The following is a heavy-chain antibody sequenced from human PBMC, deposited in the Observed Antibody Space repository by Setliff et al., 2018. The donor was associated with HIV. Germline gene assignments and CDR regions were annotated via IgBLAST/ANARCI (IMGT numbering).Heavy chain of an antibody. D-gene: IGHD2-21*02. V-gene: IGHV4-4*09. J-gene: IGHJ3*02. Sequence: SETLSLTCSVSGASISSYYWSWIRQPPGKGLEWIGYISPTGNTNYNPSLKSRVTVSVDTSMNQFSLKLTSVTAADTAVYYCAREVDVVTTSDAFDIWGQGTMVTVSS. CDR2: ISPTGNT. CDR1: GASISSYY. CDR3: AREVDVVTTSDAFDI.